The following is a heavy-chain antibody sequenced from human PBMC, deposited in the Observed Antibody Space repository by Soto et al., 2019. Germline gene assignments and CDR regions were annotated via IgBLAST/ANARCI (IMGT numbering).Heavy chain of an antibody. CDR2: IYYSGST. CDR3: ANSGGGSGDYYYGMDV. CDR1: GGSISSYY. D-gene: IGHD3-16*01. J-gene: IGHJ6*02. Sequence: LALTCTVSGGSISSYYWSWIRQPPGKGLEWIGYIYYSGSTNYNPSLKSRVTISVDTSKNQFSLKLSSVTAADTAVYYCANSGGGSGDYYYGMDVWGQGTTVTVSS. V-gene: IGHV4-59*01.